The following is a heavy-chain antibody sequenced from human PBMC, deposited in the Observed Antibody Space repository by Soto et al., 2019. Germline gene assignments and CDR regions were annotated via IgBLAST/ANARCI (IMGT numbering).Heavy chain of an antibody. Sequence: SETLSLTCTVSGGSISSGGYYWSWIRQHPGKGLEWIGYIYYSGSTYYNPSLKSRVTISVDTSKNQFSLKLGSVTAADTAVYYCAGGRGYSGYESTYYFDPWGQGTLVTVSS. J-gene: IGHJ5*02. D-gene: IGHD5-12*01. CDR1: GGSISSGGYY. CDR3: AGGRGYSGYESTYYFDP. CDR2: IYYSGST. V-gene: IGHV4-31*03.